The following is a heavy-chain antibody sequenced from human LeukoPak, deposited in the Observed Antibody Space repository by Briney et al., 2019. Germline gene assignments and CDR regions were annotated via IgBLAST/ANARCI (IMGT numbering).Heavy chain of an antibody. CDR3: ARGTHGGIRDAFDI. V-gene: IGHV1-46*01. CDR1: GYTFTSYY. J-gene: IGHJ3*02. D-gene: IGHD1-14*01. Sequence: ASVKVSCKASGYTFTSYYMHWVRQAPGQGLEWMGRINPSGGSTSYAQKFQGRVTMTRDTSTSAVYMELSSLRSDDTAVYYCARGTHGGIRDAFDIWGQGTMVTVFS. CDR2: INPSGGST.